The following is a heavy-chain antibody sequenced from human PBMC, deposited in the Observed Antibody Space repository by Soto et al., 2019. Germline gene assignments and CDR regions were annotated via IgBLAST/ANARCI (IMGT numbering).Heavy chain of an antibody. D-gene: IGHD2-15*01. CDR3: ATVPLGSGLPF. J-gene: IGHJ4*02. V-gene: IGHV3-23*01. CDR2: IRGSGGST. CDR1: GFIFHTYA. Sequence: GGSLRLSCVASGFIFHTYAMNWVRQAPGKGLEWVSAIRGSGGSTYYADSVKGRFTISRDNSKNTLYLQMNSLRAEDTAVYYCATVPLGSGLPFWGQGTLVTVSS.